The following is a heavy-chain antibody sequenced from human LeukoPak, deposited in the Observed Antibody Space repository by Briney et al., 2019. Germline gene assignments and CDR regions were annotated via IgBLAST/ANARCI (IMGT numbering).Heavy chain of an antibody. CDR3: SRVMRCTTTNCPDY. V-gene: IGHV3-72*01. J-gene: IGHJ4*02. CDR2: IRNKPNRYTT. D-gene: IGHD2-2*01. CDR1: GFTFSDHY. Sequence: PGGSLRLSCAASGFTFSDHYMDWVRQAPGKGLEWVARIRNKPNRYTTEYAASVKGRFTISRDGSKNSLYLQMNSLKAEDTALYYCSRVMRCTTTNCPDYWGQGTLVTVSS.